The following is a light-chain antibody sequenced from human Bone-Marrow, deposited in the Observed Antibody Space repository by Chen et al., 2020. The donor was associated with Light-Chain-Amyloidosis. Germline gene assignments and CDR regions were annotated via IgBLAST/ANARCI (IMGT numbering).Light chain of an antibody. CDR1: KLGDKY. V-gene: IGLV3-1*01. Sequence: SSDLTQPPSVSLSPGPTANITCPGDKLGDKYVCWYQQKPGQSPVVVIYQDTKRPSGIPERFSGSNSGSTATLTISGTQTMDEADYYCQAWDSSTVVFGGGTRLTVL. CDR2: QDT. CDR3: QAWDSSTVV. J-gene: IGLJ2*01.